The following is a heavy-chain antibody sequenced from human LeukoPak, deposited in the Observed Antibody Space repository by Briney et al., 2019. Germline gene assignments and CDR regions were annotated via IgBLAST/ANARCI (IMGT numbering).Heavy chain of an antibody. Sequence: SQTLSLTCTVSGDSISSGDYYWSWLRQPPGKGLEWIGYIYYSGSTYYNPSLKGRLTISVDTSKNQFSLKLSSVTAADTAVYYCARGVLLWFGESLYYFDYWGQGNLVTVSS. J-gene: IGHJ4*02. CDR3: ARGVLLWFGESLYYFDY. CDR2: IYYSGST. V-gene: IGHV4-30-4*01. D-gene: IGHD3-10*01. CDR1: GDSISSGDYY.